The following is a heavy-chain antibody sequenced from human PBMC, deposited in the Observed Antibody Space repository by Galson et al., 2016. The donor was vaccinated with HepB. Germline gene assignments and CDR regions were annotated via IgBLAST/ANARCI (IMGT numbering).Heavy chain of an antibody. CDR1: DGSISNKNYY. V-gene: IGHV4-39*01. CDR2: IYYAGST. CDR3: ARHVPPDSYYGTGKYDNVFDY. D-gene: IGHD3-10*01. J-gene: IGHJ4*02. Sequence: SETLSLTCSVSDGSISNKNYYWGWIRQSPGKGLEWIGSIYYAGSTYSNPSLKGRVALSVDASQNLFSLRLSSVTAADTAVYYCARHVPPDSYYGTGKYDNVFDYWGQGSLVTVSS.